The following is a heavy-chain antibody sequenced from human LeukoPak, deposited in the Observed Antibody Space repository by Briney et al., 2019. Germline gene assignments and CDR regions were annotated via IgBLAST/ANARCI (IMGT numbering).Heavy chain of an antibody. Sequence: GGSLRLSCATSGFTFSSSAMSWVRQAPGKGLEWVAAISDTGRLSYCADSVNGRFTISRDNSKNTLSLQMNSLRAADTAVYYCAKGGLGDGYSYASWGQGTLITVSS. V-gene: IGHV3-23*01. J-gene: IGHJ5*02. CDR1: GFTFSSSA. CDR3: AKGGLGDGYSYAS. D-gene: IGHD5-24*01. CDR2: ISDTGRLS.